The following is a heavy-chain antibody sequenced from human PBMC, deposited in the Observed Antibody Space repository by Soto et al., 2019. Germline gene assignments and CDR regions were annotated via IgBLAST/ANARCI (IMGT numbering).Heavy chain of an antibody. CDR1: GFTFSSYS. J-gene: IGHJ6*02. V-gene: IGHV3-21*01. CDR3: ARAPGYSYGYGHYYYGMDV. D-gene: IGHD5-18*01. Sequence: PGGSLRLSCAASGFTFSSYSMNWVRQAPWRGLEWVSSISSSIIYIYYADSVKGRFTISRDNAKNSLYLQMNSLRAEDTAVYYCARAPGYSYGYGHYYYGMDVWGQGTTVTVSS. CDR2: ISSSIIYI.